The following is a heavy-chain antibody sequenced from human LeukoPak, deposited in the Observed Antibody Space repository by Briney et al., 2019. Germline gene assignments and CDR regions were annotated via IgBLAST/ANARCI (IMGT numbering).Heavy chain of an antibody. D-gene: IGHD5-18*01. J-gene: IGHJ4*02. CDR2: ISSDGSNK. CDR1: GFTFSSFT. V-gene: IGHV3-30-3*01. CDR3: AKDRLAARCFGY. Sequence: GGSLRLSCAASGFTFSSFTMHWVRQAPGKGLRWMAVISSDGSNKYYADSVKGRFTISRDNSKNTLYLQMNSLRAEDTAVYYCAKDRLAARCFGYWGQGTLVTVSS.